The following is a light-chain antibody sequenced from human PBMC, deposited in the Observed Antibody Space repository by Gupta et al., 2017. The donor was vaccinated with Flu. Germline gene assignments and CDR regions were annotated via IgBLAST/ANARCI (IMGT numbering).Light chain of an antibody. CDR2: GAS. Sequence: EIVLTQSPGTLSLSPGERATLSCRASQSVSSSYLAWYQQKPGQAPRLLIYGASSRATGIPDRFSGSGSGTDFTLTISRREPEDFAVYYCQQDGSSPWTFGQGTXVEIK. J-gene: IGKJ1*01. V-gene: IGKV3-20*01. CDR3: QQDGSSPWT. CDR1: QSVSSSY.